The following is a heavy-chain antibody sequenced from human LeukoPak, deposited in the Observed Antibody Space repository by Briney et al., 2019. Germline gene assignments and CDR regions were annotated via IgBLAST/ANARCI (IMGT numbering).Heavy chain of an antibody. V-gene: IGHV3-53*01. CDR2: IYSGGYT. J-gene: IGHJ4*02. CDR3: ARAVGPFDY. CDR1: GFTISSNY. Sequence: GGSLRLSCAASGFTISSNYMSWVRQGPGKGLEWVSLIYSGGYTYYADSVKGRFTISRDNSKNTLYLQMNSLRGEDAAVYYCARAVGPFDYWGQGTLVTVSS.